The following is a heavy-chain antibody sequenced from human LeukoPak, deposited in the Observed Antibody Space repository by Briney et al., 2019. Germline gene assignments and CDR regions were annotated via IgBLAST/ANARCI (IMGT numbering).Heavy chain of an antibody. V-gene: IGHV4-31*03. Sequence: SETLSLTCTVSGGSISSGGYYWSWIRQHPGKGLEWIGYIYYSGSTYYNPSLKSRVTISVDTSKNQFSLKLSSVTAADTAVYYCARAHLTYYDFWSGSFAYYGMDVWGQGTTVTVSS. CDR1: GGSISSGGYY. D-gene: IGHD3-3*01. J-gene: IGHJ6*02. CDR3: ARAHLTYYDFWSGSFAYYGMDV. CDR2: IYYSGST.